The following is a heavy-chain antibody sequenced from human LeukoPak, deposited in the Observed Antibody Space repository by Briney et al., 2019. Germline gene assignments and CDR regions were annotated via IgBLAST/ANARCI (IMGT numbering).Heavy chain of an antibody. CDR1: GFTFSSYA. CDR2: ISYDGSNK. CDR3: AKDHSTNWAYFGSSHAHLNNNCFDP. Sequence: PGRWLRLSCAASGFTFSSYAMHWVRQAPGKGLEWVAVISYDGSNKKYADSVKGRFTISRDNSKNTMHLQMNSLSAEDTAVYYCAKDHSTNWAYFGSSHAHLNNNCFDPWGQGTLVTVSS. J-gene: IGHJ5*02. V-gene: IGHV3-30*04. D-gene: IGHD6-13*01.